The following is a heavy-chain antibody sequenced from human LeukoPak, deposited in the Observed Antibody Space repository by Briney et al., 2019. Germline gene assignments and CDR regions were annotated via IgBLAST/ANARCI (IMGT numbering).Heavy chain of an antibody. CDR3: AKDNVPQLPGYYFDY. CDR1: GFTFSSYS. Sequence: GGSLRLSCAASGFTFSSYSMNWVRQAPGKGLEWVSYISSSSSTIYYADSVKGRFTISRDNSKNTLYLQMNSLRAEDTAVYYCAKDNVPQLPGYYFDYWGQGTLVTVSS. D-gene: IGHD5-18*01. J-gene: IGHJ4*02. CDR2: ISSSSSTI. V-gene: IGHV3-48*01.